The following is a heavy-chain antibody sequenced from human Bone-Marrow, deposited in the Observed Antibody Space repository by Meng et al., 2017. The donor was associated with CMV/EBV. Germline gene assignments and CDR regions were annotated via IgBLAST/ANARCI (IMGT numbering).Heavy chain of an antibody. Sequence: GGSLRLSCAASGFTFSNYGMHWVRQAPGKGLEWVAVISYDGSNKYNADSVKGRFTISRDNSKNTLYLQMNSLRAEDTAVYYCATGGVQIDYWGQGTLVTVSS. V-gene: IGHV3-30*04. CDR3: ATGGVQIDY. D-gene: IGHD3-16*01. J-gene: IGHJ4*02. CDR2: ISYDGSNK. CDR1: GFTFSNYG.